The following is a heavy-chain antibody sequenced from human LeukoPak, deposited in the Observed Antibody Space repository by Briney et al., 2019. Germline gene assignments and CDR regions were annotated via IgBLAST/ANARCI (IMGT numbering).Heavy chain of an antibody. CDR2: FDPEDGET. Sequence: ASVKVSCKVSGYTLTELSMHWVRQAHGKGLEWMGGFDPEDGETIYAQKFQGRVTMTEDTSTDTAYMELSSLRSEDTAVYYCATGWDLYYYYMDVWGKGTTVTVSS. J-gene: IGHJ6*03. CDR3: ATGWDLYYYYMDV. CDR1: GYTLTELS. V-gene: IGHV1-24*01. D-gene: IGHD1-26*01.